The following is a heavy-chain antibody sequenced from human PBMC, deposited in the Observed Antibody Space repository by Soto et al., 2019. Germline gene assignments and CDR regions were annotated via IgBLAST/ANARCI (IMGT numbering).Heavy chain of an antibody. CDR1: GFTFSSYW. CDR2: IKQDGSEK. Sequence: EVQLVESGGGLVQPGGSLRLSCAASGFTFSSYWMSWVRQAPGKGLEWVANIKQDGSEKYYVDSVKGRFTISRDNAKNSLYLQMNGLRAEDTAVYYCAREGYGDYVHFLYYYYGMDVWGQGTTVTVSS. J-gene: IGHJ6*02. V-gene: IGHV3-7*01. CDR3: AREGYGDYVHFLYYYYGMDV. D-gene: IGHD4-17*01.